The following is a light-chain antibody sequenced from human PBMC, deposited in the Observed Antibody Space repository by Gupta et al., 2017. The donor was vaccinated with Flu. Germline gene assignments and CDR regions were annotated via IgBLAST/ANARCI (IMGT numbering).Light chain of an antibody. CDR2: LGS. CDR1: QGLLFSNGYNY. Sequence: IVMTQSSLSLPVTSGEPGSLSCTSSQGLLFSNGYNYLDWYLQKPGQSPQLLIYLGSNRASGVPDRFSGSGSGTDFTLKISRVEAEDVGVYYCMQALRSPYTFGQGTKLEI. J-gene: IGKJ2*01. V-gene: IGKV2-28*01. CDR3: MQALRSPYT.